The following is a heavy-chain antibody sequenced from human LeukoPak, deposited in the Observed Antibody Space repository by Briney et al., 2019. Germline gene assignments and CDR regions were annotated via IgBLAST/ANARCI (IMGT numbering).Heavy chain of an antibody. J-gene: IGHJ1*01. CDR1: GFTFSSYW. V-gene: IGHV3-7*01. Sequence: EGSLRLSCAASGFTFSSYWMSWVRQAPGKGLEWVANIKQDGSEKYYVDSVKGRFTISRDNAKNSLYLQMNSLRAEDTAVYYCARDEGYYDHSIRGYFQHWGQGTLVTVSS. D-gene: IGHD3-22*01. CDR2: IKQDGSEK. CDR3: ARDEGYYDHSIRGYFQH.